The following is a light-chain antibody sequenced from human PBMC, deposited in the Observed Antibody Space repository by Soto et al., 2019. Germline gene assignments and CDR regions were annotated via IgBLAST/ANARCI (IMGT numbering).Light chain of an antibody. CDR2: EGS. CDR1: SSDVGSYNL. Sequence: QSAPTQPASVSGSPGQSITISCTGTSSDVGSYNLVSWYQQHPGKAPNLMIYEGSKRPSGVSNRFSGSKSGNTASLTISGLQAEDEADYYCCSYAGSSTYVFGTGTKLTVL. J-gene: IGLJ1*01. V-gene: IGLV2-23*01. CDR3: CSYAGSSTYV.